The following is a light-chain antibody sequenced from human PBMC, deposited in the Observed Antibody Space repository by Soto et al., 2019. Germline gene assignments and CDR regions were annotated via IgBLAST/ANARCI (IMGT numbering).Light chain of an antibody. CDR3: SSVAVSNSFV. CDR2: EVN. CDR1: TNDVGAYNY. Sequence: QSVLTQPPSASGSPGQSVTISCTGTTNDVGAYNYVSWYQQHPGKAPKLVIYEVNKRPSGVPDRFSGSKSGNTASLTVSGLQAEDEADYYCSSVAVSNSFVFGTGTKLTVL. J-gene: IGLJ1*01. V-gene: IGLV2-8*01.